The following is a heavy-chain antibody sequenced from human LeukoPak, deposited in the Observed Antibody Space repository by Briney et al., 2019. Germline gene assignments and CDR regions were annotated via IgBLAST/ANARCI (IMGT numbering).Heavy chain of an antibody. Sequence: GVSLRLLCAASRFTLSRYGMHGAPQATGKGLEGVAFKRYDGSNKYYADSVKGRFTISRDNAKNSLYLQMNSLRAEDRAVYYCARESGYDRHSYYYYGMDVCGQGSTVTV. CDR1: RFTLSRYG. CDR2: KRYDGSNK. V-gene: IGHV3-33*08. J-gene: IGHJ6*02. D-gene: IGHD5-12*01. CDR3: ARESGYDRHSYYYYGMDV.